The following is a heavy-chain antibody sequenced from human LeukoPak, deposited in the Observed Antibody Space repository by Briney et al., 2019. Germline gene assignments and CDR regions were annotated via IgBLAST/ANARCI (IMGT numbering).Heavy chain of an antibody. CDR2: IYWDDDK. CDR3: AHRSADYGGNSGYYFDY. D-gene: IGHD4-23*01. CDR1: GFSLSTSGIG. Sequence: SGPTLVNPTQTLTLTCTFSGFSLSTSGIGVGWIRQPPGKVLEWLALIYWDDDKRYSPSLKTRLTITKDTSKNQVVLTMTNMDPVDTATYYCAHRSADYGGNSGYYFDYWGQGTLVTVSS. V-gene: IGHV2-5*02. J-gene: IGHJ4*02.